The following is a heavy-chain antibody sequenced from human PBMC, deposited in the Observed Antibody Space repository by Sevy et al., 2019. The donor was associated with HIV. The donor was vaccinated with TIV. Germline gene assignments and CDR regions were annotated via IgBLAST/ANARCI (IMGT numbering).Heavy chain of an antibody. V-gene: IGHV4-30-2*01. D-gene: IGHD2-21*02. J-gene: IGHJ4*02. CDR1: GDSISSGIYS. Sequence: SETLSLTCAVSGDSISSGIYSWNWIRQPPGKGLEWIGYIYHTGNTYYNPSLRSRVTISVETSKNHFSLKLTSVTAADTAVYYCARARGDYAYYFDHWGQGTLVTVSS. CDR2: IYHTGNT. CDR3: ARARGDYAYYFDH.